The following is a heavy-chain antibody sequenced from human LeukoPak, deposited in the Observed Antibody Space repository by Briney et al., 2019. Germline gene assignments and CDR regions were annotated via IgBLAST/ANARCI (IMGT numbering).Heavy chain of an antibody. J-gene: IGHJ4*02. V-gene: IGHV1-2*02. CDR3: SREDY. Sequence: ASVKVSCKASGYTFTDYYLFWVRQAPGHGLEWMAWINPKSGDTGFAQRFDGRVTLTRDTSISTVYMELNSLTPDDTAIYYCSREDYWGQGTLVTVSS. CDR1: GYTFTDYY. CDR2: INPKSGDT.